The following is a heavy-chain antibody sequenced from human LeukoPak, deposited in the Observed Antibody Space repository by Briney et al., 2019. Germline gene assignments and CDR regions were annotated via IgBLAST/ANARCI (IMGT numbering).Heavy chain of an antibody. Sequence: PGGSLRLSCAASGFTFNVHWMHWVRQAPGKGLVWVSRINTDGSTTNYADSVKGRFTISRDNAKNSLFLQMNSLGAEDTAVYHCGRVRPGDADYWGQGTLVTVSS. D-gene: IGHD1-26*01. V-gene: IGHV3-74*01. CDR1: GFTFNVHW. CDR2: INTDGSTT. CDR3: GRVRPGDADY. J-gene: IGHJ4*02.